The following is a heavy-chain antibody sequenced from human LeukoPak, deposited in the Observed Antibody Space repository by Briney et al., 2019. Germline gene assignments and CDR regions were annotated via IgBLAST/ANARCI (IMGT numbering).Heavy chain of an antibody. CDR1: GGSISSGSYY. D-gene: IGHD2-2*01. V-gene: IGHV4-61*02. Sequence: TLSLTCTVSGGSISSGSYYWRWIRQPAGKGLEWIERVYTSGSTNYNPSLKSRVTISVDTSKNQFSLKLSSVTAADTAVYYCARANIVVVPAAMRPASYSSYYYMDVWGKGTTVTISS. CDR3: ARANIVVVPAAMRPASYSSYYYMDV. CDR2: VYTSGST. J-gene: IGHJ6*03.